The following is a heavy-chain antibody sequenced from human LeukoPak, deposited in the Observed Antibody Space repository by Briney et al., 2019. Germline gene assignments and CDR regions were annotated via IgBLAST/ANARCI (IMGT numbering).Heavy chain of an antibody. CDR2: ISAYNGNT. CDR3: ARFLGYCSSTSCYVPSSYYYYYGMDV. V-gene: IGHV1-18*01. Sequence: ASVRVSCKASGYTFTSYGISWVRQAPRQGLEWMGWISAYNGNTNYAQKLQGRVTMTTDTSTSTAYMELRSLRSDDTAVYYCARFLGYCSSTSCYVPSSYYYYYGMDVWGQGTTVTVSS. D-gene: IGHD2-2*01. J-gene: IGHJ6*02. CDR1: GYTFTSYG.